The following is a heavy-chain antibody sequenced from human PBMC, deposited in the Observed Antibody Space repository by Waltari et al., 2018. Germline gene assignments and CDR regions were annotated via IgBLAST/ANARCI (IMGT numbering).Heavy chain of an antibody. CDR3: AKRLRDYSDNNLVDS. Sequence: EVQLLESGGDLVQPGGSLRLSCTVSGFSFSTYAMAWVRQAPGKGRGWVVRFGCSGNTPLYAESVKGRFTISRDNYKKTLSLQMNSLRVEDTAIYYCAKRLRDYSDNNLVDSWGQGTLVTVSS. CDR1: GFSFSTYA. CDR2: FGCSGNTP. J-gene: IGHJ4*02. V-gene: IGHV3-23*01. D-gene: IGHD4-4*01.